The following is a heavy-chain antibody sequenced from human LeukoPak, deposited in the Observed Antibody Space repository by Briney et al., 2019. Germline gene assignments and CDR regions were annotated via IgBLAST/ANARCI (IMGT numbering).Heavy chain of an antibody. CDR1: GFTFSNYA. V-gene: IGHV3-30-3*01. J-gene: IGHJ4*02. CDR2: ISFGGTNE. D-gene: IGHD6-13*01. Sequence: GGSLRISCAASGFTFSNYAMHWVRQAPGKGLEWVAFISFGGTNEYYADSVKGRFTISRDNSKNTLFLQMNSLRTEDTAMYYCARDILAVSGTGCFDSWGQGTLVTVSS. CDR3: ARDILAVSGTGCFDS.